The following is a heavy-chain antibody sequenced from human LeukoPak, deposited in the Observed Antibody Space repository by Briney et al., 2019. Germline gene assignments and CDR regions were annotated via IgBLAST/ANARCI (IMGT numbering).Heavy chain of an antibody. J-gene: IGHJ4*02. V-gene: IGHV4-59*08. Sequence: PSETLSLTCTVSGVSSSSSYWSWIRQPPGKGLEWIGYIFYTGDSNHNPSFKSRVSISLDTSKDQISLKLSSVTAADTAVYYCARHRFASPLDSWGQGTLVTVSS. D-gene: IGHD2-21*01. CDR1: GVSSSSSY. CDR3: ARHRFASPLDS. CDR2: IFYTGDS.